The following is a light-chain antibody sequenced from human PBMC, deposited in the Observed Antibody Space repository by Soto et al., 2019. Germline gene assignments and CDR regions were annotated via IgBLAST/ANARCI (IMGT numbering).Light chain of an antibody. CDR2: EVT. CDR3: SSYSTSASLHVL. Sequence: QSALTQPASVSGFPGQSITISCTGTSSDVGAYKYVSWYQQHPGKAPQLLIFEVTNRPSGVSTRFSGSRSGNTASLTISGLQAEDEADYYCSSYSTSASLHVLFGGGTKLTVL. J-gene: IGLJ2*01. CDR1: SSDVGAYKY. V-gene: IGLV2-14*01.